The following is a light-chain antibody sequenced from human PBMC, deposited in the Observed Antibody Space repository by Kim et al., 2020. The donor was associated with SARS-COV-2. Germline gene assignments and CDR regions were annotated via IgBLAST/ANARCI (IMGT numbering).Light chain of an antibody. Sequence: EIVLTQSPGTLSLSPGERATLSCRASQSVSSSYLAWYQQKPGQAPRLLIYDTSSRATGIPARFSGSGSGTDFTLTISRLEPEDFAVYYCQQYGNSPWTFGQGTKVEIK. CDR3: QQYGNSPWT. CDR1: QSVSSSY. V-gene: IGKV3-20*01. J-gene: IGKJ1*01. CDR2: DTS.